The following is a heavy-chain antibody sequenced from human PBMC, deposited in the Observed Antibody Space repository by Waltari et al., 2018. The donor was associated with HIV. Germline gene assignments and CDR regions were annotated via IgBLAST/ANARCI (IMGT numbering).Heavy chain of an antibody. CDR3: ARPGLAYCGGDCYYHF. D-gene: IGHD2-21*02. V-gene: IGHV5-51*01. CDR2: VDPGDSET. Sequence: VQLVQSGTEVKKPGESLTISCKASGYRVTTYWLAWVGQRPGKGLEWMGIVDPGDSETRYSPSFEGQVTISVDKSIATAYLQWSSLKASDSAVYYCARPGLAYCGGDCYYHFWGQGTLVSVSS. CDR1: GYRVTTYW. J-gene: IGHJ4*02.